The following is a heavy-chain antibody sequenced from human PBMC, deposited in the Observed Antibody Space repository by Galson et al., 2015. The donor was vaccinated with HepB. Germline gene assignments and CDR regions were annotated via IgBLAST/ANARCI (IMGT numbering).Heavy chain of an antibody. D-gene: IGHD3-10*01. J-gene: IGHJ4*02. V-gene: IGHV3-30*04. CDR2: ISSDTNTK. CDR1: GFTFSRHA. Sequence: SLRLSCAASGFTFSRHALHWVRQAPGKGLQWLSLISSDTNTKNYADSVKGRFSVSRDNSRDTVYLQMNGLRPEDTAVYFCASDLDGSGSFYNMLAYWGQGIMVTVSS. CDR3: ASDLDGSGSFYNMLAY.